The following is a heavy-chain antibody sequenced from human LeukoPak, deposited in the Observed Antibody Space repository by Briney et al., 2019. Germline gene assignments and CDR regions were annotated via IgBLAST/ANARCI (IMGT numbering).Heavy chain of an antibody. J-gene: IGHJ4*02. CDR2: IYYSGST. D-gene: IGHD6-19*01. CDR3: ARHASVDGNWPRPLDH. Sequence: SETLSLTCTVSGGSISSSPHYWGWIRQPPGKGLEWIGNIYYSGSTYYNPSLKTRVTISVDTSKNQFSLKLTSVTAADTAVYYCARHASVDGNWPRPLDHWGQGSLVTVSS. V-gene: IGHV4-39*01. CDR1: GGSISSSPHY.